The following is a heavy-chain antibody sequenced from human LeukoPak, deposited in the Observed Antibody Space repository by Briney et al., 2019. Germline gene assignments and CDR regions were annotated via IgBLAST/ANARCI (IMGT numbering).Heavy chain of an antibody. D-gene: IGHD3-9*01. CDR3: AREGRITIFSRMDV. J-gene: IGHJ6*02. Sequence: GGSLRLSCAVSGLPFSRYGMHWVPQAPGKGLEWVAVIRSDGRNKYYGDSVKGRFIISRDNSKNTLYLQMNSLRAEDTAVYYCAREGRITIFSRMDVWGQGTTVTVSS. CDR2: IRSDGRNK. CDR1: GLPFSRYG. V-gene: IGHV3-33*01.